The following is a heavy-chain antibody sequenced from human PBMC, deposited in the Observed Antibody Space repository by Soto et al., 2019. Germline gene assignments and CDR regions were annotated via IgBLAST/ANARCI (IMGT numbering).Heavy chain of an antibody. CDR3: ARGATEILGFWSGSTYYYMXV. CDR2: INHSGST. CDR1: GGSFSGYY. Sequence: SETLSLTCAVYGGSFSGYYWSWIRQPPGKGLEWIGEINHSGSTNYNPSLKSRVTISVDTSKNQFSLKLSSVTAADTAVYYCARGATEILGFWSGSTYYYMXVWGKGNTVTVS. D-gene: IGHD3-3*01. J-gene: IGHJ6*03. V-gene: IGHV4-34*01.